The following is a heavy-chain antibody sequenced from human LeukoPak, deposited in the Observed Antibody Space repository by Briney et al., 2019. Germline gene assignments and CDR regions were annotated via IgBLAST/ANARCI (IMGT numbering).Heavy chain of an antibody. CDR1: GFTVSSNY. Sequence: GGSLRLSCAASGFTVSSNYMSRVRQAPGKGLEWVSLIDSGGSTYYADSVKGRFTISRDNSKNTLYLQMNSLRAEDTAVYHCAREGTGYYHDYWGQGTLVTVSS. D-gene: IGHD3-9*01. CDR3: AREGTGYYHDY. V-gene: IGHV3-53*01. CDR2: IDSGGST. J-gene: IGHJ4*02.